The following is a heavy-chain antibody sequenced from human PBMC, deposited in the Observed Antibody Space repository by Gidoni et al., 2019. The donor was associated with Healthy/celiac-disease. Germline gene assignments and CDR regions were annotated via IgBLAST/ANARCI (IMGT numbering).Heavy chain of an antibody. V-gene: IGHV3-30*04. CDR2: ISYDGSNK. Sequence: QVQLVESGGGVVQPGRSLSLSCAASGFTFSRYAMHWVRQAPGKGLEWVAVISYDGSNKYYADSVKGRFTISRDNSKNTLYLQMNSLRAEDTAVYYCAREYCSGGSCYFLDYWGQGTLVTVSS. CDR3: AREYCSGGSCYFLDY. J-gene: IGHJ4*02. CDR1: GFTFSRYA. D-gene: IGHD2-15*01.